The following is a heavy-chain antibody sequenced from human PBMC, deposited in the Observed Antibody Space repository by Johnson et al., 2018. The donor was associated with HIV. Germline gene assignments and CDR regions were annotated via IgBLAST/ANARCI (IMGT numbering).Heavy chain of an antibody. D-gene: IGHD3-10*01. Sequence: VQLVESGGGVVRPGGSLRLSCAASGFTFDDYGMSWVRQAPGKGLEWVSVIYSGGSTYYADSVKGRFTISRDNSKNTLYLQMNSLRAEDTALYYCTREALTYYDSSGSYYPVHDAFDIWGLGTLVTVSS. CDR2: IYSGGST. CDR1: GFTFDDYG. J-gene: IGHJ3*02. CDR3: TREALTYYDSSGSYYPVHDAFDI. V-gene: IGHV3-66*01.